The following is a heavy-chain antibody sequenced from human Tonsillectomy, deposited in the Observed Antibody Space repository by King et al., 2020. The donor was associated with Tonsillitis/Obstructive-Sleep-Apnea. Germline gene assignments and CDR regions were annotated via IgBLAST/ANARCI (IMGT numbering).Heavy chain of an antibody. Sequence: VPLQESGGGVVQPGRSLRLSCAASGFTFSNYGMHWVRQAPGKGLEWVAVISYDGSNKYYADSVKGRFTISRDKSKNTLDLQMDSLRAEDTAVYYCAKAPYYDILTGYWGDYYYYGMDVWGRGTTVTVSS. J-gene: IGHJ6*02. V-gene: IGHV3-30*18. CDR1: GFTFSNYG. CDR2: ISYDGSNK. CDR3: AKAPYYDILTGYWGDYYYYGMDV. D-gene: IGHD3-9*01.